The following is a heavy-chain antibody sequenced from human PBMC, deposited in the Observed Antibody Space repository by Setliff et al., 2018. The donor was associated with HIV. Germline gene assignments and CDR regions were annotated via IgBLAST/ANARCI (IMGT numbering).Heavy chain of an antibody. J-gene: IGHJ4*02. CDR1: GGTFRSHE. D-gene: IGHD3-22*01. Sequence: SVKVSCKASGGTFRSHEISWVRQAPGQGLEWMGGIVPILNTGNYAPKFQGRVTITADESTTTAYMELSSLRSEDTAVYYCARIPNQSSGFDYWGQGTPVTVSS. V-gene: IGHV1-69*13. CDR2: IVPILNTG. CDR3: ARIPNQSSGFDY.